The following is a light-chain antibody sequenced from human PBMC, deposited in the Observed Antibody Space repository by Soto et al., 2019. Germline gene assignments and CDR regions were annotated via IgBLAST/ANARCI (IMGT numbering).Light chain of an antibody. Sequence: EIVLTQSPGTLSLSPGERATLSCRASQSVSSSYLAWYQQKPGQAPRLLIYGASSRATGIPDRFSGSGSGKDFPLTFSRLEPEDFALYYCQQYGSSRTFGQGTK. CDR3: QQYGSSRT. V-gene: IGKV3-20*01. CDR1: QSVSSSY. CDR2: GAS. J-gene: IGKJ1*01.